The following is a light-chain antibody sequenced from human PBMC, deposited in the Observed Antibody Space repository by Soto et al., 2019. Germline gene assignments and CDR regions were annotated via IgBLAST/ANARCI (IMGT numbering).Light chain of an antibody. J-gene: IGKJ4*01. CDR1: RSVSSY. Sequence: EIVLTQSPATLSLSPGERATLSCGASRSVSSYLAWYQQKPRQTPRLLIYDASSSATGIPARFSGSGSGTDFNFTISSLEPEDFAVAFCQHRSDWPPRLPFGGGTKVEIK. CDR2: DAS. CDR3: QHRSDWPPRLP. V-gene: IGKV3-11*01.